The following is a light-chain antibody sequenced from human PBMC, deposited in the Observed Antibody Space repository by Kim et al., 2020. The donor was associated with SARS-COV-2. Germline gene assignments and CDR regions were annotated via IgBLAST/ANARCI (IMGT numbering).Light chain of an antibody. CDR1: TGAVTSGHF. J-gene: IGLJ3*02. V-gene: IGLV7-46*01. Sequence: QAVVTQEPSLTVSPGGTVTLTCGSSTGAVTSGHFPYWFQQKPGQAPRTMMYDTSNRNSWTPARFSGSLLGGKAALTLSGAQPEDEAQYYCLLSYGGTRRVFGGGTKLTVL. CDR3: LLSYGGTRRV. CDR2: DTS.